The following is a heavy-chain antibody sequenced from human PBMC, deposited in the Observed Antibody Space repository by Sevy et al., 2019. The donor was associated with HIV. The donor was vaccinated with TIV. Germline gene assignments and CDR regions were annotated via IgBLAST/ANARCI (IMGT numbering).Heavy chain of an antibody. CDR1: GASISSHY. J-gene: IGHJ4*02. CDR2: IYYSGST. Sequence: SENLSLTCTVSGASISSHYWSWIRQPPGKGLEWIGYIYYSGSTNYNPSLKSRVTMSVDTSKNQFSLKLRSVTAADTAMYYCARALRPYSFDTSTYFDYWGQGTLVTVSS. V-gene: IGHV4-59*11. CDR3: ARALRPYSFDTSTYFDY. D-gene: IGHD3-22*01.